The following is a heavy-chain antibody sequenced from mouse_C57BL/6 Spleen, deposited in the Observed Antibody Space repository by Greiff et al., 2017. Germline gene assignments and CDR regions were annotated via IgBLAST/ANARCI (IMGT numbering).Heavy chain of an antibody. CDR2: IYPGDGDT. V-gene: IGHV1-82*01. Sequence: QVHVKQPGTELVKPGASVKLSCKASGYTFTSYWMHWVKQRPGKGLEWIGRIYPGDGDTNYNGKFKGKATLTADKSSSTAYMQLSSLTSEDSAVXVCARRGAQATVYYFDYWGQGTTLTVSS. J-gene: IGHJ2*01. D-gene: IGHD3-2*02. CDR3: ARRGAQATVYYFDY. CDR1: GYTFTSYW.